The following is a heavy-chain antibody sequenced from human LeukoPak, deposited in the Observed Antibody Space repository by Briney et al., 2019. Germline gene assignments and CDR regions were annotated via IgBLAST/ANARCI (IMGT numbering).Heavy chain of an antibody. J-gene: IGHJ4*02. V-gene: IGHV3-43D*03. CDR3: AKEFYGSGSQIDY. CDR1: GFTFDDYA. D-gene: IGHD3-10*01. Sequence: GGSLRLSCAASGFTFDDYAMHWVRQAPGKGLEWVSLISWDGGSTYYADSVKGRFTISRDNSKNSLYLQMNSLRAEDTALYYCAKEFYGSGSQIDYWGQGTLVTVSS. CDR2: ISWDGGST.